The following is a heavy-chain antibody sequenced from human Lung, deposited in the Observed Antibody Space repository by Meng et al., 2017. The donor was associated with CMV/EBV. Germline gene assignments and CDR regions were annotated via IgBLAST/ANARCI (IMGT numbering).Heavy chain of an antibody. CDR3: AKDRGGFRYCSGGTCYKFDY. J-gene: IGHJ4*02. V-gene: IGHV3-23*01. CDR1: A. Sequence: AMNWVRKAQGEGLEWVSAISGSGTTTYYADSVKGRFIISRDSSKNTLYLQMNSLRAEDTAVYYCAKDRGGFRYCSGGTCYKFDYWGQGTLVTVSS. D-gene: IGHD2-15*01. CDR2: ISGSGTTT.